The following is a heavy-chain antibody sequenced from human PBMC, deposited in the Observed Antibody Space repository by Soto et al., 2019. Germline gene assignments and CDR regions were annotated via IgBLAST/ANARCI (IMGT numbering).Heavy chain of an antibody. V-gene: IGHV4-31*03. CDR1: GGSISSGGYY. D-gene: IGHD3-10*01. Sequence: QVQLQESGPGLVKPSQTLSLTCTVSGGSISSGGYYWSWIRQHPGKGLGWIGYIYYSGSTYYNPTLKSRVTIPVDTSKNQCSLKLSSVTAADTSVYYCARGVTMVRGVIHTPYFDYWGQGTLVTVSS. CDR3: ARGVTMVRGVIHTPYFDY. CDR2: IYYSGST. J-gene: IGHJ4*02.